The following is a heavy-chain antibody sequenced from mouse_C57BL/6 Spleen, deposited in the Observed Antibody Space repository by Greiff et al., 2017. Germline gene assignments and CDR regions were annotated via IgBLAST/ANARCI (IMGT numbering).Heavy chain of an antibody. Sequence: QVQLQQPGAELVKPGASVKLSCKASGYTFTSYWMHWVKQRPGQGLEWIGMIHPNSGSTNYNEKFKSKATLTVAKSSSTAYMQLSSLTSEDSAVYYCAIGGDGYYVPYYAMDYWGQGTSVTVSS. CDR1: GYTFTSYW. D-gene: IGHD2-3*01. CDR2: IHPNSGST. CDR3: AIGGDGYYVPYYAMDY. V-gene: IGHV1-64*01. J-gene: IGHJ4*01.